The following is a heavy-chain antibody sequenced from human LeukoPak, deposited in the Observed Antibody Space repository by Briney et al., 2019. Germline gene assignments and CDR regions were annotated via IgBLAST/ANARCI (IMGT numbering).Heavy chain of an antibody. CDR1: GFTFDDYA. D-gene: IGHD1-26*01. CDR3: AKDIRSGSYSDAFDV. CDR2: ISWNSGSI. Sequence: LGGSLRLSCAASGFTFDDYAMHWVRQAPGKGLEWVSGISWNSGSIGYADSVKGRFTISRDNAKNSLYLQMNSLRAEDMALYYCAKDIRSGSYSDAFDVWGQGTMVTVSS. J-gene: IGHJ3*01. V-gene: IGHV3-9*03.